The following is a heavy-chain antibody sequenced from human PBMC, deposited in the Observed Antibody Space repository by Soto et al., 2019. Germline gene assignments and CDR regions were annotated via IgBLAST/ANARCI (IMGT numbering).Heavy chain of an antibody. CDR1: GGSISSGGYY. J-gene: IGHJ4*02. D-gene: IGHD3-3*01. CDR2: IYYSGST. Sequence: QVQLQESGPGLVKPSQTLSLTCTVSGGSISSGGYYWSWIRQHPGKGLEWIGYIYYSGSTYYNPSLKSRVTISVDTSKNQFSLKLSSVTAADTAVYYCARAERVLEWLSPSLSYFDYWGQGTLVTVSS. V-gene: IGHV4-31*03. CDR3: ARAERVLEWLSPSLSYFDY.